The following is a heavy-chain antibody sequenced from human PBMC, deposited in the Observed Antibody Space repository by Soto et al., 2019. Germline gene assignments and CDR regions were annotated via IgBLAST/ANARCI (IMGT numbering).Heavy chain of an antibody. D-gene: IGHD3-10*01. V-gene: IGHV1-18*01. J-gene: IGHJ6*02. Sequence: QVQLVQSGAEVRRPGASVKVSCKASGYTFSNDGINWVRQAPGQGLEWVGWISPYNGNTEYAQNFQGRGTMTTDTPTSIAYMELRSLRSDDTAVYSCARGGPTSADYYYGMDVWGPGTRVPVSS. CDR3: ARGGPTSADYYYGMDV. CDR2: ISPYNGNT. CDR1: GYTFSNDG.